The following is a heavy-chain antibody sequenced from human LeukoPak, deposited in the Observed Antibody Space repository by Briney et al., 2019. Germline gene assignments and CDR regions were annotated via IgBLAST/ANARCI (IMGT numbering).Heavy chain of an antibody. J-gene: IGHJ4*02. Sequence: GGSLRLSCAASGFTFSSYAMNWVRQAPGKGLEWVSAISGSGGSTGYVDSVKGRFTISRDNSKNTLYLQMNSLRAEDTAVYYCAKGPYGSGTYYFDYWGQGTLVTVSS. D-gene: IGHD3-10*01. V-gene: IGHV3-23*01. CDR2: ISGSGGST. CDR1: GFTFSSYA. CDR3: AKGPYGSGTYYFDY.